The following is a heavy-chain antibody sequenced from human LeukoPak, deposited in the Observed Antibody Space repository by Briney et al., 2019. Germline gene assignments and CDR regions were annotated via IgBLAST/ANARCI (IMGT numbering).Heavy chain of an antibody. CDR1: GFFFNSYW. J-gene: IGHJ5*01. V-gene: IGHV3-7*03. CDR3: ARGRDVDS. CDR2: ENQDGSEI. Sequence: PGGSLRLSCVTSGFFFNSYWMSWVRQAPGKGLEWVANENQDGSEIYYVDSVKGRFIMSRDNAKNSFYLQMSSLRVENTAVYYCARGRDVDSWGQGTLVTVSS.